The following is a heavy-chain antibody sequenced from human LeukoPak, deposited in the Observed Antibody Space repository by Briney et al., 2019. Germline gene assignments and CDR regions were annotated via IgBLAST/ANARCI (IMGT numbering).Heavy chain of an antibody. CDR1: GFRFSNYA. CDR2: ISGDGYHA. Sequence: PGGSLRLSCAASGFRFSNYAMSSVRQAPGKGLQWVSAISGDGYHAYYIDSVKGRFTTSRHNSKGTLFLQMNRLRGGEAAIYYCAEGGHEGWGESWGQGTLVSVS. CDR3: AEGGHEGWGES. V-gene: IGHV3-23*02. D-gene: IGHD6-19*01. J-gene: IGHJ5*02.